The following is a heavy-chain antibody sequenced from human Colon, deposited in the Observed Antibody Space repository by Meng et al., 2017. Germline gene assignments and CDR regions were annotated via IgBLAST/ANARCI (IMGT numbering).Heavy chain of an antibody. V-gene: IGHV4-4*02. J-gene: IGHJ4*02. CDR3: VRQGMTSYSWGY. Sequence: QGQLEGSGPGLVKPSGTLSLTCAVSSGCISSSNWWSWVRQPPGKGLEWIGEISQSGTNYYNPSLKSRVTITGDWYKNQFSLNLNSVTAADTALYYCVRQGMTSYSWGYWGQGTLVTVSS. D-gene: IGHD3-9*01. CDR2: ISQSGTN. CDR1: SGCISSSNW.